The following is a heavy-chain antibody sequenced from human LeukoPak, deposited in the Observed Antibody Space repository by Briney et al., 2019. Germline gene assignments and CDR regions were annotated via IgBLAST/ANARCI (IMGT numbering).Heavy chain of an antibody. CDR1: GFTFSSYG. J-gene: IGHJ4*02. Sequence: GGSLRLSCAASGFTFSSYGMHWVRQAPGKGLEWVVVIWYDGSNKYYADSVKGRFTISRDNSKNTLYLQMNSLRAEDTAVYYCARDHGDSDWGQGTLVTVSS. D-gene: IGHD4-17*01. CDR2: IWYDGSNK. CDR3: ARDHGDSD. V-gene: IGHV3-33*01.